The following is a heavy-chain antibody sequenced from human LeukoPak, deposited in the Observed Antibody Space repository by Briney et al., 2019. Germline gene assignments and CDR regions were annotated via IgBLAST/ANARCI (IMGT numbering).Heavy chain of an antibody. CDR2: IYSGGNT. D-gene: IGHD6-13*01. Sequence: GGSLRLSCAASGFTFSSYAMHWVRQAPGKGLEWVSVIYSGGNTYYADSVKGRFTISRDNSKNTLYLQMNSLRAEDTAVYYCARDEPVAAAGWFAFDIWGQGTMVTVSS. CDR1: GFTFSSYA. J-gene: IGHJ3*02. CDR3: ARDEPVAAAGWFAFDI. V-gene: IGHV3-53*01.